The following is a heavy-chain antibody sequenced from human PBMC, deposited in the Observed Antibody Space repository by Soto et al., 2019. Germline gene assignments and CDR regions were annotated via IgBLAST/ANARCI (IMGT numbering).Heavy chain of an antibody. CDR2: INTDGSTT. Sequence: EVQLVESGGGLVQPGGSLRLSCAASGFTFSIYWMHWVRQAPGKGLEWVSRINTDGSTTNHADSVKGRFTISRDNAKNTLYLQMNSLRAEDTAVYYCTRDSGGRDAYWGQGTLVTVSS. V-gene: IGHV3-74*01. D-gene: IGHD2-15*01. CDR3: TRDSGGRDAY. J-gene: IGHJ4*02. CDR1: GFTFSIYW.